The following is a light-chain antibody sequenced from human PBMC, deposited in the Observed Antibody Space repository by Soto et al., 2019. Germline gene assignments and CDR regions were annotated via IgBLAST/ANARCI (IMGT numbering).Light chain of an antibody. CDR3: QQYDSSPVT. Sequence: EIVLTQSPGTLSLSPGERATLSCRASQSVSSSYLAWYQQKPGQAPRLLIYGASSRATRIPDRFSGSGSGTDFTLTISRLEPEDFAVYYCQQYDSSPVTFGQGTKGEIK. J-gene: IGKJ1*01. V-gene: IGKV3-20*01. CDR1: QSVSSSY. CDR2: GAS.